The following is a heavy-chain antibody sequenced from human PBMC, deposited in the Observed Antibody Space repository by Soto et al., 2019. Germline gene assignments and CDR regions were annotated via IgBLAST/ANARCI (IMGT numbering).Heavy chain of an antibody. CDR1: GYTFASYD. J-gene: IGHJ6*03. D-gene: IGHD3-10*01. CDR2: MNPNSGNT. V-gene: IGHV1-8*01. CDR3: ASRHNGDNNNYYYYMDV. Sequence: GASVKVSCKASGYTFASYDINWVRQATGQGLEWMGWMNPNSGNTGYAQKFQGRVTMTRNTSISTAYMELSSLRSEDTAVYYCASRHNGDNNNYYYYMDVWGKGTTVTVSS.